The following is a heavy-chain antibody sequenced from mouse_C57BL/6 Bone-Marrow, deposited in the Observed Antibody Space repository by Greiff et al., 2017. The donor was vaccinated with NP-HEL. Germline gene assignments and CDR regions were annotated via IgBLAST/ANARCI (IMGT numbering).Heavy chain of an antibody. CDR3: ALLFSPYFDY. Sequence: EVKVVESGGDLVKPGGSLKLSCAASGFTFSSYGMSWVRQTPDKRLEWVATISSGGSYTYYPDSVKGRFTISRDNAKNTLYLQMSSLKSEDTAMYYCALLFSPYFDYWGQGTTLTVSS. D-gene: IGHD1-1*01. V-gene: IGHV5-6*01. CDR2: ISSGGSYT. CDR1: GFTFSSYG. J-gene: IGHJ2*01.